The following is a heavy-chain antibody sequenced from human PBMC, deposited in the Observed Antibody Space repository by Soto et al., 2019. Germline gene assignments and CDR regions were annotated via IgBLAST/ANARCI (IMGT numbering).Heavy chain of an antibody. CDR2: IWYDGSNK. J-gene: IGHJ4*02. V-gene: IGHV3-33*01. CDR1: GFTFSSYG. Sequence: QVQLVESGGGVVQPGRSLRLSCAASGFTFSSYGMHWVRQAPGKGLEWVAVIWYDGSNKYYADSVKGRFTISRDNSKNTLYLQMNSLRAEDTAVYYCARDTHYDSYYFDYWGQGTLVTVSS. CDR3: ARDTHYDSYYFDY. D-gene: IGHD3-22*01.